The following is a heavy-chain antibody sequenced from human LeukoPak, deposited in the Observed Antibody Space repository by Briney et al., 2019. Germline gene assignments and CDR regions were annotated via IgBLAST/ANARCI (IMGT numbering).Heavy chain of an antibody. CDR3: ARDPYYYDSRRTFFDY. CDR1: GFPFSAYA. CDR2: ISASGDTT. V-gene: IGHV3-23*01. J-gene: IGHJ4*02. Sequence: GGSLRLSCAASGFPFSAYAMSWVRQAPGKGLEWVSAISASGDTTYYADSVRGRFTISRDNSKNSLYLQMNSLRAEDTALYYCARDPYYYDSRRTFFDYWGQGTLVTVSS. D-gene: IGHD3-22*01.